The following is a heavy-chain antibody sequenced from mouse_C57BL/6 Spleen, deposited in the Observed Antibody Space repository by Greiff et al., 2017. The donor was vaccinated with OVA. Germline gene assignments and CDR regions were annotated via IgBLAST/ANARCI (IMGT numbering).Heavy chain of an antibody. CDR3: ARDGKTGNYFDY. Sequence: EVQLVESGGGLVKPGGSLKLSCAASGFTFSSYAMSWVRQTPEKRLEWVATISDGGSYTYYPDNVKGRFTISRDNAKNNLYLQMSHLKSEDTAMYYCARDGKTGNYFDYWGQGTTLTVSS. D-gene: IGHD4-1*01. CDR2: ISDGGSYT. V-gene: IGHV5-4*01. J-gene: IGHJ2*01. CDR1: GFTFSSYA.